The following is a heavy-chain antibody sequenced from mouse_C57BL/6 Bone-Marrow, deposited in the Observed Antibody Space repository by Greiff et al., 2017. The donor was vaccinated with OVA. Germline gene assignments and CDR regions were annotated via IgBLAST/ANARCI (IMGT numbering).Heavy chain of an antibody. V-gene: IGHV5-12*01. CDR1: GFTFSDYY. D-gene: IGHD4-1*01. Sequence: EVMLVESGGGLVQPGGSLKLSCAASGFTFSDYYMYWVRQTPEKRLEWVAYISNGGGSTYYPDTVKGRFTISRDNAKNTLYLQMSRLKSEDTAMYYCARQRELFFDYWGQGTTLTVSS. J-gene: IGHJ2*01. CDR3: ARQRELFFDY. CDR2: ISNGGGST.